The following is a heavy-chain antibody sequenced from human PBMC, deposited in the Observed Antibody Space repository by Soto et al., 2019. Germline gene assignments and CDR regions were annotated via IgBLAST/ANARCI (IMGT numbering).Heavy chain of an antibody. J-gene: IGHJ4*02. CDR2: ISDDGART. D-gene: IGHD2-2*01. V-gene: IGHV3-74*01. CDR1: GFFFEVYW. Sequence: PGGSLRLSCVASGFFFEVYWMHWFRQVPGKGLEWIPRISDDGARTDYADSVRGRFTISRDNANNALYLQMNALRGEDTAVYFCTRGPRPSSIGTGAVWGRGALVTVSS. CDR3: TRGPRPSSIGTGAV.